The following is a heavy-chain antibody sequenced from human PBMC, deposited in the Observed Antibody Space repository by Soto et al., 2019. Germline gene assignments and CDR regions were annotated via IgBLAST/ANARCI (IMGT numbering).Heavy chain of an antibody. Sequence: QVQLVQSGAEVKKPGASVKVSCKASGYTFTSYGISWVRQAPGQGLEWMGWISAYNGNTNYAQNLQGRVTMTRDTSTSTAYMEMRSLRADDTAVYCCAGDAQGVFLHYWGQGTLVTVSS. CDR2: ISAYNGNT. D-gene: IGHD3-16*01. V-gene: IGHV1-18*01. J-gene: IGHJ4*02. CDR3: AGDAQGVFLHY. CDR1: GYTFTSYG.